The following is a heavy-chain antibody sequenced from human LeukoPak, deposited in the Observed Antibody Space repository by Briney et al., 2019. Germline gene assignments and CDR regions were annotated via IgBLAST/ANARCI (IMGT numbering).Heavy chain of an antibody. CDR2: IYYSGSP. V-gene: IGHV4-59*01. CDR3: ARVPSY. CDR1: GGSISTYY. Sequence: SETLSLTCAVSGGSISTYYWSWIRQPPGKGLEWIGYIYYSGSPNYNPSLKSRVTISVDTSKNQFSLKLNSVTAADTAVYYCARVPSYWGQGTLVTVSS. J-gene: IGHJ4*02.